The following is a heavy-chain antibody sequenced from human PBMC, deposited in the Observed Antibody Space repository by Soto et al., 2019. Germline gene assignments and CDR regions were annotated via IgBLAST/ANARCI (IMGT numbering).Heavy chain of an antibody. CDR3: AREFRDMVQLATAFDI. CDR2: INSDGSST. V-gene: IGHV3-74*01. Sequence: GGSLRLSCAASGFTFSSYWMHWVRQAPGKGLVWVSRINSDGSSTSYADSVKGRFTISRDNAKNTLYLQMNSLRAEDTAVYYCAREFRDMVQLATAFDIWGQGTMVTVSS. J-gene: IGHJ3*02. D-gene: IGHD6-6*01. CDR1: GFTFSSYW.